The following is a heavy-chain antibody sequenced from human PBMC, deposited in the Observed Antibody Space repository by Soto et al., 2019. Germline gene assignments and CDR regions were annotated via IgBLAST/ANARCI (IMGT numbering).Heavy chain of an antibody. J-gene: IGHJ4*02. CDR2: IYYSGST. V-gene: IGHV4-39*01. Sequence: SETLSLTCSVSSGSIISSNYYWGWIRQPPGKGLEWIGSIYYSGSTFYNPTLKSRITISVDTSTNQLSLKLSSVTAADTAVYYCARSPGTAVAGVRSYYFDYWGQGTLVTVSS. CDR3: ARSPGTAVAGVRSYYFDY. CDR1: SGSIISSNYY. D-gene: IGHD6-19*01.